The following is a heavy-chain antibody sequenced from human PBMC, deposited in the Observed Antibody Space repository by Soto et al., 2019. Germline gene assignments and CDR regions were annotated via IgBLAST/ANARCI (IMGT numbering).Heavy chain of an antibody. J-gene: IGHJ4*02. D-gene: IGHD3-22*01. Sequence: QVQLVESGGGVVQPGRSLRLSCAASGFTFSSYGMHWVRQAPGKGLEWVAVISYDGSNKYYADSVKGRFTISRDNSKNTLYLQMNSLRAEDTAVYYCAKGNYYDSSGYYYDYFDYWGQGTLVTVSS. CDR1: GFTFSSYG. CDR3: AKGNYYDSSGYYYDYFDY. V-gene: IGHV3-30*18. CDR2: ISYDGSNK.